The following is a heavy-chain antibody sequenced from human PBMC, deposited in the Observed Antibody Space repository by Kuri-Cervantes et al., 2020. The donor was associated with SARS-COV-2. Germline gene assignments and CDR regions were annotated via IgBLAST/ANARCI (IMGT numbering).Heavy chain of an antibody. CDR1: GFTFSSYS. Sequence: GESLKISCAASGFTFSSYSMNWVRQAPGKGLEWVANIKQDGSEKYHVDSVKGRFTISRDNAKNSLYLQMNSLRAEDTAVYYCARDRTILDYFDYWGQGTLVTVSS. CDR3: ARDRTILDYFDY. CDR2: IKQDGSEK. D-gene: IGHD3-9*01. V-gene: IGHV3-7*01. J-gene: IGHJ4*02.